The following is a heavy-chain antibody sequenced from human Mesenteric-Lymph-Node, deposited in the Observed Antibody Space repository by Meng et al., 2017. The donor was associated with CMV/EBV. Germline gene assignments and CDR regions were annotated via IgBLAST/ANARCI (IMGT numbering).Heavy chain of an antibody. Sequence: GESLKISCAASGFTFSSYAMSWVRQAPGKGPEWVSAIYSGVNSTYYADSVKGRFSVSRDNSKNTLYLQMNSLRVEDTAVYYCARAGVWGQGTTVTVSS. J-gene: IGHJ6*02. CDR1: GFTFSSYA. V-gene: IGHV3-23*03. CDR3: ARAGV. CDR2: IYSGVNST.